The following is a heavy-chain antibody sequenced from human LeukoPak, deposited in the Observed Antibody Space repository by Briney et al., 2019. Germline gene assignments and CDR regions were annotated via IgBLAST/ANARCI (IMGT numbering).Heavy chain of an antibody. Sequence: GASVNVSCKASGYTFTGYYMHWVRQAPGQGLEWMGWINPNSGGTNYAQKFQGRVTMTRDTSITTAYMELSRLRSDDTAAYYCARVPYDSSGYLGEDCGQGTLVTVSS. V-gene: IGHV1-2*02. D-gene: IGHD3-22*01. CDR2: INPNSGGT. CDR1: GYTFTGYY. J-gene: IGHJ4*02. CDR3: ARVPYDSSGYLGED.